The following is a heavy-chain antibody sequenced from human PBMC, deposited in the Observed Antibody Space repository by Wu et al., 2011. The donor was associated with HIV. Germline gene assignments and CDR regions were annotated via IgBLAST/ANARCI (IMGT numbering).Heavy chain of an antibody. Sequence: QVQLVQSGAEVKKPGSSVMVSCKASGGTFSSYVISWVRQAPGQGLEWMGRIIPIFGTANYAQKFQGRVTITANKSTSTAYMELSSLTSEDTALYYCASQYCSGDSCYPXNWFDPGAREPWSPSPQ. CDR2: IIPIFGTA. CDR1: GGTFSSYV. V-gene: IGHV1-69*14. J-gene: IGHJ5*02. D-gene: IGHD2-15*01. CDR3: ASQYCSGDSCYPXNWFDP.